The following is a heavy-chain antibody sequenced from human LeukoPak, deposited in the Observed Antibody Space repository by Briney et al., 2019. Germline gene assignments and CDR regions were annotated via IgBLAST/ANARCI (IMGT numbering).Heavy chain of an antibody. V-gene: IGHV1-69*13. CDR2: FIPIFGTA. Sequence: GASVKVSCKASGGTFSSYAISWVRQAPGQGLEWMGGFIPIFGTANYAQKFQGRVTITADESTSTAYMELSSLRSEDTAVYYCARDRGSSWAGDYYYYYMDVWGKGTTVTISS. J-gene: IGHJ6*03. CDR3: ARDRGSSWAGDYYYYYMDV. CDR1: GGTFSSYA. D-gene: IGHD6-13*01.